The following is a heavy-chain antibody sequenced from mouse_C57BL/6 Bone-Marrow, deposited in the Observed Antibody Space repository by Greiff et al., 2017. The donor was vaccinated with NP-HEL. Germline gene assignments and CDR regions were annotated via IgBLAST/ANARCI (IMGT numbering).Heavy chain of an antibody. J-gene: IGHJ3*01. CDR2: IDPENGDT. CDR1: GFNIKDDY. V-gene: IGHV14-4*01. D-gene: IGHD1-1*01. Sequence: EVKLMESGAELVRPGASVKLSCTASGFNIKDDYMHWVKQRPEQGLEWIGWIDPENGDTEYASKFQGKATITADTSSNTAYLQLSSLTSEDTAVYYCTTGYYYGSSSWFAYWGQGTLVTVSA. CDR3: TTGYYYGSSSWFAY.